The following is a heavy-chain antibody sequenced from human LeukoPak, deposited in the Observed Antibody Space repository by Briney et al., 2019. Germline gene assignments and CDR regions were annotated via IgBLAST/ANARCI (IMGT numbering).Heavy chain of an antibody. Sequence: PSETLSLTCTVSGGSISSYYWSWIRQPPGKRLEWIGYIYYSGSTNYNPSLKSRVTIPVDTSKNQFSLKLSSVTAADTAVYYCARAGILYANWFDPWGQGTLVTVSS. CDR3: ARAGILYANWFDP. CDR1: GGSISSYY. D-gene: IGHD2-15*01. CDR2: IYYSGST. V-gene: IGHV4-59*13. J-gene: IGHJ5*02.